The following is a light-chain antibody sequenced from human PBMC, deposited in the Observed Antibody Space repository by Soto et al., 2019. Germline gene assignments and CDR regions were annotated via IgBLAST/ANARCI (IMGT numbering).Light chain of an antibody. Sequence: EIVMTQSPATLSVSPGERATLSCRASQSVSSNLAWYQQKPGQAPRLLIYDASNRATGIPARFSGSGSGTDFTLTISSLEPEDFAVYYCQQRSNWPPGTFGPGTKVDIK. CDR2: DAS. V-gene: IGKV3-11*01. CDR1: QSVSSN. CDR3: QQRSNWPPGT. J-gene: IGKJ3*01.